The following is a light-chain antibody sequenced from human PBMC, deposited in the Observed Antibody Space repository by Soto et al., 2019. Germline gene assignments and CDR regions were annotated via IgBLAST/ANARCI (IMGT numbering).Light chain of an antibody. Sequence: EIVLTQSPGTLSLSPGESATLSCRASQSVSSNSLAWHQQKPGQAPRLLMYAASSRAAGIPDRFSGSGSGTHFTLTISRLEPEDFAVYYCQQHGSWGITFGPGTKVDI. CDR1: QSVSSNS. V-gene: IGKV3-20*01. CDR2: AAS. J-gene: IGKJ3*01. CDR3: QQHGSWGIT.